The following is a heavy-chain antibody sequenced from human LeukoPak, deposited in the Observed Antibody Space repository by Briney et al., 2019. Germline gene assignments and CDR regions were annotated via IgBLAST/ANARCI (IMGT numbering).Heavy chain of an antibody. D-gene: IGHD1-20*01. Sequence: GASVKVSCKAFGGTFSSYAISWVRQAPGQGLEWMGGIIPIFGTANYAQKFQGRVTITADESTSTAYMELSSLRSEDTAVYYCARGDNWNDEYDYWGQGTLVTVSS. V-gene: IGHV1-69*13. J-gene: IGHJ4*02. CDR1: GGTFSSYA. CDR2: IIPIFGTA. CDR3: ARGDNWNDEYDY.